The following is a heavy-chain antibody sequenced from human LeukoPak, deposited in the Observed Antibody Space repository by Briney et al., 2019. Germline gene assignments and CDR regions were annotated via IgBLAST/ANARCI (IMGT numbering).Heavy chain of an antibody. CDR2: IYYSGST. CDR1: GGSFSGYY. V-gene: IGHV4-59*01. J-gene: IGHJ6*03. Sequence: SETLSLTCAVYGGSFSGYYWSWISQPPGKGLEWVGYIYYSGSTNYNPSLKSRVTISVDTSKNQFSLKLSSVTAADTAVYYCARTGYCSSTSCYTASRPYYYYYMDVWGKGTTVTVSS. CDR3: ARTGYCSSTSCYTASRPYYYYYMDV. D-gene: IGHD2-2*02.